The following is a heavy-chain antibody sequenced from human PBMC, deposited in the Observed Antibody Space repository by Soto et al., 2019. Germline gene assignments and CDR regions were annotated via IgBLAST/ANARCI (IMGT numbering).Heavy chain of an antibody. CDR2: ISYDGSNK. CDR1: GFTFSSYG. CDR3: AKVGASACTDS. J-gene: IGHJ4*02. V-gene: IGHV3-30*18. D-gene: IGHD1-26*01. Sequence: QVQLVESGGGVVQPGRSLRLSCAASGFTFSSYGMHWVRQAPGKGLEWVAVISYDGSNKYYADSVKGRFTISRDNSKNTLYLQMNSLRAEDTAGYYCAKVGASACTDSWGQGTLVTVSS.